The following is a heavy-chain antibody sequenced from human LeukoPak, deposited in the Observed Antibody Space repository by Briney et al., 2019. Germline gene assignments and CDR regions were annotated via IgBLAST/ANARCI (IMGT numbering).Heavy chain of an antibody. CDR2: INPNSGGT. Sequence: GASVKVSCKASGYTFTGYYMHWVRQAPGQGLEWMGWINPNSGGTNYAQKFQDRVTMTRDTSISTAYMELSRLRSDDTAVYYCARGPHPYYYDGSTYFEYWGQGTLVTVSS. D-gene: IGHD3-22*01. CDR3: ARGPHPYYYDGSTYFEY. V-gene: IGHV1-2*02. J-gene: IGHJ4*02. CDR1: GYTFTGYY.